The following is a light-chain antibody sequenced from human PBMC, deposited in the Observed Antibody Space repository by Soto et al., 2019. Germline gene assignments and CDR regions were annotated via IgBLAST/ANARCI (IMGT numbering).Light chain of an antibody. CDR3: QQSYRTPIT. CDR2: ATY. CDR1: QTISTY. V-gene: IGKV1-39*01. J-gene: IGKJ5*01. Sequence: DIQMTQSPSSLSASVGYICTITCWTSQTISTYLNWYQHKPGKAPEVLIYATYNLKSGVPSRFSGSGSGTDFTLTISSLKPADSANYYCQQSYRTPITFGQGTRLEI.